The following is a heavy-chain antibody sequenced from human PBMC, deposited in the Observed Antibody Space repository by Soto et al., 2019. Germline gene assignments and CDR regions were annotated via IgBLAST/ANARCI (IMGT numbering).Heavy chain of an antibody. Sequence: GGSLRLSCAASGFTFSSYAMSWVRQAPGKGLEWASAISGSGGSTYYADSVKGRFTISRDNSKNTLYLQMNSLRAEDTAVYYCAKDSNYYDSSGYYVYWGQGTLVTVSS. CDR1: GFTFSSYA. V-gene: IGHV3-23*01. J-gene: IGHJ4*02. D-gene: IGHD3-22*01. CDR2: ISGSGGST. CDR3: AKDSNYYDSSGYYVY.